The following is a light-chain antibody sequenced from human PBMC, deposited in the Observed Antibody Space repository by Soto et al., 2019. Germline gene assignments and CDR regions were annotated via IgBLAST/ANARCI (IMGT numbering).Light chain of an antibody. CDR2: DAS. V-gene: IGKV3-11*01. Sequence: EIVLTQSPATLSLSPGERAPLSCRASQSVSSYLAWYQQKPGQAPRLLIYDASNRATGIPARFSGSGSGTDFTLTISRLEPEDFAVYYCQQYRTVGQGTKVDI. CDR1: QSVSSY. J-gene: IGKJ1*01. CDR3: QQYRT.